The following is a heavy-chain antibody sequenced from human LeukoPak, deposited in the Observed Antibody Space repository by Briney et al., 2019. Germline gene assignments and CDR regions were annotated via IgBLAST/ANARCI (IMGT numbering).Heavy chain of an antibody. Sequence: PGGSLRLSCAASGFTFSSYWMSWVRQAPGKGLEWVANIKHGGSEKYYVDSVKGRFTISRDNAKNSLYLQMNSLRAEDTAVYYCARDLKWDSSGYYYYWGQGTLVTVSS. J-gene: IGHJ4*02. V-gene: IGHV3-7*01. CDR2: IKHGGSEK. CDR3: ARDLKWDSSGYYYY. D-gene: IGHD3-22*01. CDR1: GFTFSSYW.